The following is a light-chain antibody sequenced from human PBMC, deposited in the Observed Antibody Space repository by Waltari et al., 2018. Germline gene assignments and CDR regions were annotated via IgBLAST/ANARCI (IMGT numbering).Light chain of an antibody. V-gene: IGKV3-20*01. Sequence: EIVLTQSPGTLSLSPGERVTLSCKASQTITNNYLAWYQQKPGQPPRLFNYGASIRATGIPDRFSGSGSGTDFTLTINRLEPEDFAVYYCQQYGTSPLLTFGGGTKVEIK. CDR1: QTITNNY. CDR3: QQYGTSPLLT. CDR2: GAS. J-gene: IGKJ4*01.